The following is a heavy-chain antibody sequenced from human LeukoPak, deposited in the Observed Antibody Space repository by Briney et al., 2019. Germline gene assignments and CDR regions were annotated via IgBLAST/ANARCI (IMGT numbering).Heavy chain of an antibody. D-gene: IGHD3-22*01. Sequence: GGSLRLSCLVSGLSFSDYAMSWVRRAPGKGLEWVSAITGSGQTKYYTDSVKGRFTMSRDNSKNTLYLQMNSLRNEDTAEYFCAKESLVVIESYFDNWGQGTLVLVSS. J-gene: IGHJ4*02. V-gene: IGHV3-23*01. CDR2: ITGSGQTK. CDR1: GLSFSDYA. CDR3: AKESLVVIESYFDN.